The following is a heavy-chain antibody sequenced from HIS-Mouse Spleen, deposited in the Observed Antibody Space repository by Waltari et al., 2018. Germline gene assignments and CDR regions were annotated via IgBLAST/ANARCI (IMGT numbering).Heavy chain of an antibody. V-gene: IGHV1-2*02. Sequence: QVQLVQSGAEVKKPGASVKVSCKASGYTFTGYYMHWVRQAPGQGLEWMGWINPNSGGTNYAQKFQGRVTMTRDTSISTAYMELSRLRSDDTAVYYCARDGYCTNGVCYQGAVDIWGQGTMVTVSS. CDR1: GYTFTGYY. CDR2: INPNSGGT. CDR3: ARDGYCTNGVCYQGAVDI. J-gene: IGHJ3*02. D-gene: IGHD2-8*01.